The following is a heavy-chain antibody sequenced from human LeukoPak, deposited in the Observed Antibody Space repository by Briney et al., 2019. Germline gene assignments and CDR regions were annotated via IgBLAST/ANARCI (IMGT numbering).Heavy chain of an antibody. J-gene: IGHJ3*02. D-gene: IGHD5-12*01. CDR1: GYTFSGYY. CDR3: ARRGYRAFDI. Sequence: ASVKVSCKASGYTFSGYYMHWVRQATGQGLEWMGWMNPNSGNTGYAQKFQGRVTITRNTSISTAYMELSSLRSEDTAVYYCARRGYRAFDIWGQGTMVTVPS. CDR2: MNPNSGNT. V-gene: IGHV1-8*03.